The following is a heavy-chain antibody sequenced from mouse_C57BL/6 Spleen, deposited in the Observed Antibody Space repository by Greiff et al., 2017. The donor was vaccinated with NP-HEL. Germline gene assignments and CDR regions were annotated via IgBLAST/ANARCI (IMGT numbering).Heavy chain of an antibody. J-gene: IGHJ1*03. Sequence: VQLQQPGAELVKPGASVKLSCKASGYTFTSYWMQWVKQRPGQGLEWIGEIDPSDSYTNYNQKFKGKATLTVDTSSSTAYMQLSSLTSEDSAVYYCARGFRDYDGDWYFDVWGTGTTVTVSS. V-gene: IGHV1-50*01. CDR3: ARGFRDYDGDWYFDV. CDR2: IDPSDSYT. CDR1: GYTFTSYW. D-gene: IGHD2-4*01.